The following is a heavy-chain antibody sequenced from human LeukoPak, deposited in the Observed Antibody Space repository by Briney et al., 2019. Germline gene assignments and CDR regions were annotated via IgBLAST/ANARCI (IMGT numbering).Heavy chain of an antibody. D-gene: IGHD2-15*01. CDR3: ARAALNCSGGSCYSGYFDY. V-gene: IGHV1-69*05. Sequence: SVKVSCKASGGTFTSYAISWVRQAPGQGLEWMGGIIPIFDTANYAQKFQGRVTITTDESTSTAYMELRSLRSEDTAVYYCARAALNCSGGSCYSGYFDYWGQGTLVTVSS. J-gene: IGHJ4*02. CDR2: IIPIFDTA. CDR1: GGTFTSYA.